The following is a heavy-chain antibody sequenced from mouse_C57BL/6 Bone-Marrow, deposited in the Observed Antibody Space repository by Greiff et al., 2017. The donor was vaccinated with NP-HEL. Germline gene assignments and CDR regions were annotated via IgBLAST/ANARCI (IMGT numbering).Heavy chain of an antibody. Sequence: PGASVKLSCKASGYTFTSYWMQWVKQRPGQGLEWIGEIDPSDSYTNYNQKFKGKATLTVDTTSSTAYMQLSSLTSEDSAVYYGERKGYYSNYARDDWGQGTSVTVSS. CDR3: ERKGYYSNYARDD. CDR1: GYTFTSYW. CDR2: IDPSDSYT. D-gene: IGHD2-5*01. J-gene: IGHJ4*01. V-gene: IGHV1-50*01.